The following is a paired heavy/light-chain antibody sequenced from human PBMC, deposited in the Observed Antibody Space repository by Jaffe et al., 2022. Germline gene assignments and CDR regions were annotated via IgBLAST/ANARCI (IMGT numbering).Light chain of an antibody. CDR3: QQFNSFPYI. V-gene: IGKV1-9*01. Sequence: DIQLTQSPSFLSASVGDRVTITCRASQGITSYLAWYQQKSGKAPKLLIYAASTLQSGVPSRFSGSTSGAESTLTISSLQPEDFATYYCQQFNSFPYIFGQGTKLEIK. CDR2: AAS. J-gene: IGKJ2*01. CDR1: QGITSY.
Heavy chain of an antibody. Sequence: QVQLVESGGDLVQPGRSLRLSCAASGFTFSDYGMHWVRQAPGKGLEWVAVISYDGSNEYYSDSLKGRFTISRDNSKNTLYLKMDSLRPEDTAIYYCAKDLNHYYGSGGYLSLDYWGQGTLIIVSS. D-gene: IGHD3-10*01. J-gene: IGHJ4*02. CDR3: AKDLNHYYGSGGYLSLDY. V-gene: IGHV3-30*18. CDR1: GFTFSDYG. CDR2: ISYDGSNE.